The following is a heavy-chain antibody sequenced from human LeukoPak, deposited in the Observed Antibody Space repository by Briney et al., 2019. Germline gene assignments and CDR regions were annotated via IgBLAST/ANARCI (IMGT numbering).Heavy chain of an antibody. D-gene: IGHD6-19*01. J-gene: IGHJ6*03. CDR1: GGSFSGYY. CDR2: INHSGST. V-gene: IGHV4-34*01. CDR3: ARGATLLTPGYSSGWYGGNYYYYMDV. Sequence: SETLSLTCAVYGGSFSGYYWSWIRQPPGKGLEWIGEINHSGSTNYNPSLKSRVTISVDTSKNQFSLKLSSVTAADTAVYYCARGATLLTPGYSSGWYGGNYYYYMDVWGKGTTVTVSS.